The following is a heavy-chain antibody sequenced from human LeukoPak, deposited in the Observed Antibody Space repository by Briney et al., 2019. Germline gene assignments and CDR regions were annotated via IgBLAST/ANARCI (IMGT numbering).Heavy chain of an antibody. CDR1: GFTFSDHT. CDR2: ITRSTSDR. CDR3: TRDAPNSHFDY. Sequence: GGSLRLSCAASGFTFSDHTMNWVRQAPGKGLEWVSSITRSTSDRHYANSVKGRFTISRDNAKDSLYLQMNSLRAEDTAVYYCTRDAPNSHFDYWGQGTLLTVSS. V-gene: IGHV3-48*01. D-gene: IGHD4-11*01. J-gene: IGHJ4*02.